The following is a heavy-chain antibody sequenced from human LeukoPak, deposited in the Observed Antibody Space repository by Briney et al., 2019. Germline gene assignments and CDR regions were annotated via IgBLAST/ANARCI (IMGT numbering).Heavy chain of an antibody. J-gene: IGHJ4*02. CDR1: GFTVSSNF. Sequence: GGSPRLSCAASGFTVSSNFMSWVRQAPGKGLEWVSVMYSGGDTHYADSVKGRVTISRDKSKNTLYLQMNSLRVEDTAVYYCVREGLTRTHWEEDYWGQGTLVTVSS. CDR3: VREGLTRTHWEEDY. D-gene: IGHD1-20*01. CDR2: MYSGGDT. V-gene: IGHV3-66*01.